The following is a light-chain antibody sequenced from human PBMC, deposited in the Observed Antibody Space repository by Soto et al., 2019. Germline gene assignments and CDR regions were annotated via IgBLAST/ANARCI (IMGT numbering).Light chain of an antibody. CDR1: SSNIGSNY. J-gene: IGLJ1*01. V-gene: IGLV1-47*02. CDR3: AAWDDSLSGYV. CDR2: SNN. Sequence: QSVLTQPPPASGTPGQRVTISCSGSSSNIGSNYVYWYQQLPGTAPKLLIYSNNQRPSGVPDRFSGSKSGTSASLAISGLRSEDEADDYCAAWDDSLSGYVFAAGTKGTVL.